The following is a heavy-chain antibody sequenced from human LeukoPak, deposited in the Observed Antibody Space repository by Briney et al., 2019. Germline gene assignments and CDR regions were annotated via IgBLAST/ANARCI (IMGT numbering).Heavy chain of an antibody. CDR2: IKGDGSEI. CDR3: ARDGSTFDY. D-gene: IGHD2-2*01. J-gene: IGHJ4*02. V-gene: IGHV3-7*01. CDR1: GFTFINYW. Sequence: GGSLRLSCEASGFTFINYWMSWVRQAPGKRLEWVANIKGDGSEIYYVDSVKGRFTISRDNDKNSLYLQMNNLRAEDTAVYYCARDGSTFDYWGRGALVTVSS.